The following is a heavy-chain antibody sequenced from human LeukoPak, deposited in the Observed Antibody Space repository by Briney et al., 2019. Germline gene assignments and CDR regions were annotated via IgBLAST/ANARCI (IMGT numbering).Heavy chain of an antibody. CDR3: ARVDHPGAEYLRH. V-gene: IGHV4-34*01. J-gene: IGHJ1*01. Sequence: SETLSLTCAVSGESFSGYFWTWIRQPPGKGLEWLGEINDSGSTNYNPSLKSRVTISVDTSKNQFSLRLTSVTAADSAVYYCARVDHPGAEYLRHWGRGTLVTVSS. CDR2: INDSGST. CDR1: GESFSGYF.